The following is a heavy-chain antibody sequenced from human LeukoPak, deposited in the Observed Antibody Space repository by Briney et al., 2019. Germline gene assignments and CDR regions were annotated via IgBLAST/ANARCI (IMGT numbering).Heavy chain of an antibody. CDR3: ARLTGSGEVFDS. J-gene: IGHJ4*02. D-gene: IGHD1-14*01. Sequence: SQTLSLTCTLSGGSIINGDYYWSWIRQPPGKGLEWIGYIYDDGSTYYNPSLKSRVTISIDTSKNQFSLNLRSVTAAGTAVYYCARLTGSGEVFDSWGQGTLSPSPQ. CDR1: GGSIINGDYY. V-gene: IGHV4-30-4*01. CDR2: IYDDGST.